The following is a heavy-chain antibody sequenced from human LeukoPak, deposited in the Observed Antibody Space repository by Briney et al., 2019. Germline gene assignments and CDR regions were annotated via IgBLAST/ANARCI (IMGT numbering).Heavy chain of an antibody. V-gene: IGHV4-34*01. J-gene: IGHJ5*02. Sequence: PSETLSLTCAVYAGSFSGYYWSWIRQPPRKGLEWIGEINHSGSTNYNPSLKSRVTISVDTSKNQFSLKLSSVTAADTAEYYCARGVLEWLLYRLSSRWFDPWGQGTLVTVSS. CDR3: ARGVLEWLLYRLSSRWFDP. CDR1: AGSFSGYY. CDR2: INHSGST. D-gene: IGHD3-3*01.